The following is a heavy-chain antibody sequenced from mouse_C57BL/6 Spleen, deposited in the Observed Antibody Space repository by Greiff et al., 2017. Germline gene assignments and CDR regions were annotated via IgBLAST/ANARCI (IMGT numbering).Heavy chain of an antibody. D-gene: IGHD2-4*01. J-gene: IGHJ4*01. V-gene: IGHV1-80*01. Sequence: VQLQESGAELVKPGASVKISCKASGYAFRSYWMNWVKQRPGTGLEWIGQIYPGDGDTKYNGKFKGKATLTAATSSHTAYMPLSSLTSESTAVYVGARVDYDYDDDAMDYWGQGTSVTVSS. CDR2: IYPGDGDT. CDR1: GYAFRSYW. CDR3: ARVDYDYDDDAMDY.